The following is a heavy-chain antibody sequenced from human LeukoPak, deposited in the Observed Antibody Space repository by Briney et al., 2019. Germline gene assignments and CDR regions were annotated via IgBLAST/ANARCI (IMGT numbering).Heavy chain of an antibody. D-gene: IGHD6-6*01. CDR2: INEDASKK. J-gene: IGHJ5*02. CDR1: GFTFSNYW. CDR3: ATSTYSSSPS. V-gene: IGHV3-7*01. Sequence: SGGSLRLSCAASGFTFSNYWMIWVRQAPGKGLEWVANINEDASKKYYVDSVEGRFTISRGDAKNSPYLQMNSLRAEDTAMYYCATSTYSSSPSWGQGTLVTVSS.